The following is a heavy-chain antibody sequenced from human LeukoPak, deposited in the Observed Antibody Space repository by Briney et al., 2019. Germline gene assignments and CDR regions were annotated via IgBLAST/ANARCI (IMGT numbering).Heavy chain of an antibody. CDR3: ARGPLDCSSTSCYAFDAFDI. J-gene: IGHJ3*02. CDR1: GGSISITRYY. V-gene: IGHV4-39*07. D-gene: IGHD2-2*01. Sequence: PSETLSLTCTVSGGSISITRYYWGWIRQPPGKGLEWIASMYSSGTTYYNPSLKSRVTISVDTSKNQFSLKLSSVTAADTAVYYCARGPLDCSSTSCYAFDAFDIWGQGTMVTVSS. CDR2: MYSSGTT.